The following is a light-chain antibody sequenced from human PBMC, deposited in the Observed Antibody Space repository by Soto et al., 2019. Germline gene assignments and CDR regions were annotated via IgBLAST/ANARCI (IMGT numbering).Light chain of an antibody. CDR1: QTLRRTY. CDR3: QQRSSWPLT. V-gene: IGKV3-11*01. CDR2: DAS. J-gene: IGKJ4*01. Sequence: EIVLTQSPGTLSLSPGERATLSCRASQTLRRTYIAWYQQKPGQAPRVLIYDASNRATGIPARFSGSGSGTDFSLAISSLEPEDFAVYYCQQRSSWPLTFGGGTKV.